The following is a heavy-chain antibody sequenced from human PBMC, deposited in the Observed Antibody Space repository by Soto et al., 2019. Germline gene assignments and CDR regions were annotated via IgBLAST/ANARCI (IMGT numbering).Heavy chain of an antibody. Sequence: GGSLRLSCAASGFTFSRYAMSWVRQAPGKGLEWVSGISWNSGSIGYADSVKGRFTISRDNAKNSLYLQMNSLRAEDTALYYCAKDIGRLLEWLLPAIDYSGQGILVTVSS. J-gene: IGHJ4*02. D-gene: IGHD3-3*01. CDR2: ISWNSGSI. CDR1: GFTFSRYA. CDR3: AKDIGRLLEWLLPAIDY. V-gene: IGHV3-9*01.